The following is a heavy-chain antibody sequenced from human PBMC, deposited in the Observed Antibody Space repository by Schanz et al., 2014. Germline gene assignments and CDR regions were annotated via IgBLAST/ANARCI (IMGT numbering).Heavy chain of an antibody. Sequence: EVQLVESGGCLVQPGRSLRLSCAASGFTFDDYAMHWVRQAPGKGLEWVSGISWNSGSIGYEDSVKGRFTISRDNAKNSLYLQMSSLRAEDTAVYYCAQQGDYGYNWGQGTLVTVSS. CDR2: ISWNSGSI. J-gene: IGHJ4*02. CDR1: GFTFDDYA. CDR3: AQQGDYGYN. D-gene: IGHD4-17*01. V-gene: IGHV3-9*01.